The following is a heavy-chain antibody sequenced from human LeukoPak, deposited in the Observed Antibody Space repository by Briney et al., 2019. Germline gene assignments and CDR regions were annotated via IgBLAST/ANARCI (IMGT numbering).Heavy chain of an antibody. CDR2: INPTSGGA. V-gene: IGHV1-2*02. D-gene: IGHD5/OR15-5a*01. CDR1: GYFLAAYY. J-gene: IGHJ4*02. CDR3: ARDVYRFLRYHFDV. Sequence: ASVKVSCKASGYFLAAYYMHWVRRAPGQGRAWMGWINPTSGGANYAQKFQGRVTLTRNTSLSTVYMEINGLQFDDSGVYFCARDVYRFLRYHFDVWGQGTPVTVFS.